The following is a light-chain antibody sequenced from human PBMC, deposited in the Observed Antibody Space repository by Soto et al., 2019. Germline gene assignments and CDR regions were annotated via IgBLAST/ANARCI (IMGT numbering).Light chain of an antibody. J-gene: IGKJ1*01. Sequence: DIVLTQSPVTLSLYPGERATLSCRASQSVSGYLVWYKQKPGQAPRLLIYDASTRAAGIPARFIGSGSGTDFTLTIRSLEPEDSAVYYCQQHLGRHTFGQGTKVDIK. CDR3: QQHLGRHT. CDR2: DAS. CDR1: QSVSGY. V-gene: IGKV3-11*01.